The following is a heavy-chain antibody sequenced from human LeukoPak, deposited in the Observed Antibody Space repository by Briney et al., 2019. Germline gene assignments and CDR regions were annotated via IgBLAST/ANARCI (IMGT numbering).Heavy chain of an antibody. CDR3: ARAGDFWSGYSFDY. V-gene: IGHV1-3*03. CDR2: INAGNGNT. J-gene: IGHJ4*02. D-gene: IGHD3-3*01. CDR1: GYTFTSYA. Sequence: ASVKVSCKASGYTFTSYAMHWVRQAPGQRLEWMGWINAGNGNTKYSQEFQDRVTITRDTSASTAYMELSSLRSEDMAVYYCARAGDFWSGYSFDYWGQGTLVTVSS.